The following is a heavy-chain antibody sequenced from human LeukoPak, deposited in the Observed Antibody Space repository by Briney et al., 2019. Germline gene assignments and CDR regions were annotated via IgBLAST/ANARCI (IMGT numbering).Heavy chain of an antibody. CDR3: ARELSTYYYDSSGYNTERGFDY. Sequence: SETLSLTCTVSGGSISSSSYYWGWIRQPPGKGLEWIGSIYYSGSTYYNPSLKSRVTISVDTSKNQFSLKLSSVTAADTAVYYCARELSTYYYDSSGYNTERGFDYWGQGTLVTVSS. J-gene: IGHJ4*02. D-gene: IGHD3-22*01. V-gene: IGHV4-39*07. CDR1: GGSISSSSYY. CDR2: IYYSGST.